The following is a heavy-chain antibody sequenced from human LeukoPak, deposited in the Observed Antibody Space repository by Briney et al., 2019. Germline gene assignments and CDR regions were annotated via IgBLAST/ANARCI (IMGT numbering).Heavy chain of an antibody. Sequence: SETLSLTCTVSGGSISSSDYYWGWIRQPPGKGLEWIGEIYYSGSTNYNPSLKSRVTISVDKSKNQFSLKLSSVTAADTAVYYCARGIAVAGRYFDLWGRGTLVTVSS. CDR1: GGSISSSDYY. D-gene: IGHD6-19*01. CDR3: ARGIAVAGRYFDL. J-gene: IGHJ2*01. CDR2: IYYSGST. V-gene: IGHV4-39*07.